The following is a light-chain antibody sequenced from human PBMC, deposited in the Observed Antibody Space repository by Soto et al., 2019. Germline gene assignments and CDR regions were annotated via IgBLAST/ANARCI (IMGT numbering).Light chain of an antibody. CDR1: SSDVGGYNY. V-gene: IGLV2-14*01. CDR3: SSYTRSSDLV. Sequence: QSVLTQPASVSGSPGQSINISCTGTSSDVGGYNYVSWYQQHPGKAPKLMIYEVSNRPSGVSNRFSGSKSGNTASLTISGLHAEDEADYYCSSYTRSSDLVSGVGTKLTV. J-gene: IGLJ3*02. CDR2: EVS.